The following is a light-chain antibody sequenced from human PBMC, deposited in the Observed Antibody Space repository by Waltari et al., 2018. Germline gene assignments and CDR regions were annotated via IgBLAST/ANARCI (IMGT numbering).Light chain of an antibody. V-gene: IGKV3-20*01. CDR3: QQYCSSLWT. Sequence: DIVLTQSPGTLSLSPGERATLSCRASQSVSSSYLAWYQQKPGQAPRLLIYGASSRATGIPDRFSGSGSGTDFTLTISRLEPEDFAVYYCQQYCSSLWTFGQGTKVEIK. CDR2: GAS. J-gene: IGKJ1*01. CDR1: QSVSSSY.